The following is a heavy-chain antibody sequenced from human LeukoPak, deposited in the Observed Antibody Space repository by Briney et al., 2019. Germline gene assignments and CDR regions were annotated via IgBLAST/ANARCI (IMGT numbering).Heavy chain of an antibody. D-gene: IGHD1-26*01. CDR2: INHSGST. V-gene: IGHV4-34*01. CDR3: ARVKRPKWEPGPRAFDI. CDR1: GGSFSGYY. J-gene: IGHJ3*02. Sequence: SETLSLTCAVYGGSFSGYYWSWIRQPPGKGLEWIGEINHSGSTNYNPSLKSRVTISVDTSKNQFPLKLSSATAADTAVYYCARVKRPKWEPGPRAFDIWGQGTMVTVSS.